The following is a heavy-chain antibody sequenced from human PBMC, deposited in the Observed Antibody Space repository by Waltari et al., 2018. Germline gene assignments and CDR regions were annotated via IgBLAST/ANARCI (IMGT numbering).Heavy chain of an antibody. CDR1: GYTFTTYA. J-gene: IGHJ4*02. D-gene: IGHD2-15*01. CDR2: IGTNSGNP. Sequence: QVHLVQSGSELKKPGASVKVSCKASGYTFTTYAINWVRQAPGQGLEWMGWIGTNSGNPTYAQGFTGRFFFSLDTSVSTTYLEISNLKAEDTAIYYCARVRCSGGSCYSGFDIWGQGTLVTVSS. V-gene: IGHV7-4-1*02. CDR3: ARVRCSGGSCYSGFDI.